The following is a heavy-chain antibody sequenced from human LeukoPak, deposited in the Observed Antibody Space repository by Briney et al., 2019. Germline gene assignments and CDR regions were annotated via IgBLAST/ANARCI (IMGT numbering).Heavy chain of an antibody. D-gene: IGHD6-13*01. Sequence: GGSLRLSCAASGFTFSSYGMHWVRQAPGKGLEWVAVISYDGSNKYYADSVKGRFTISRDNSKNTLYLQMNSLRAEDTAVYYCAKEAAGTPWFDPWGQGTLVTVSS. CDR1: GFTFSSYG. CDR3: AKEAAGTPWFDP. V-gene: IGHV3-30*18. J-gene: IGHJ5*02. CDR2: ISYDGSNK.